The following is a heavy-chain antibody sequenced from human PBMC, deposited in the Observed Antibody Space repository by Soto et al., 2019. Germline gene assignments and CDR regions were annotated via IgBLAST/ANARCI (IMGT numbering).Heavy chain of an antibody. CDR1: GLGGDK. CDR2: TLTTGVT. J-gene: IGHJ4*02. V-gene: IGHV3-53*01. Sequence: EVQLVESGGGLIQPGESLTVSCAASGLGGDKLSWVRQAPWKGLEWVALTLTTGVTMYADSVKGRFTVSRDTSKTTQYLHMDSLRVEDTAVYYCARDRVGDGAYDLDYWGQGTLVTVSS. CDR3: ARDRVGDGAYDLDY. D-gene: IGHD3-10*01.